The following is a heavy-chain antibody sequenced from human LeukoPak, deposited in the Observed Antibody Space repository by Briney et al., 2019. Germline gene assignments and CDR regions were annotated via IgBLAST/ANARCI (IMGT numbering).Heavy chain of an antibody. Sequence: GGSLRLSXAASGFTFSNAWMSWVRQAPGKGLEWVGRIKSKTDGGTTDYAAPVKGRFTISRDDSKNTLYLQMNSLKTEDTAVYYCTTDQWPGLRFLEWLLNYYYYMDVWGKGTTVTVSS. CDR3: TTDQWPGLRFLEWLLNYYYYMDV. J-gene: IGHJ6*03. V-gene: IGHV3-15*01. CDR1: GFTFSNAW. D-gene: IGHD3-3*01. CDR2: IKSKTDGGTT.